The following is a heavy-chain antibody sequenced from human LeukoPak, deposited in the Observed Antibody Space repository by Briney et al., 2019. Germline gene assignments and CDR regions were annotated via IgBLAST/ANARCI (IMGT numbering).Heavy chain of an antibody. D-gene: IGHD3-9*01. J-gene: IGHJ6*02. V-gene: IGHV4-38-2*02. CDR1: GYSISSGFY. CDR2: ISHSGST. CDR3: ARHFEARFYYYYYGMDV. Sequence: PSETLSLTCTVSGYSISSGFYWGWIRQPPGKGLEWIGSISHSGSTYSNPSLKSRGTISVDTSKNQFSLKLSSVTAADTAVYYCARHFEARFYYYYYGMDVWGQGTTVTVSS.